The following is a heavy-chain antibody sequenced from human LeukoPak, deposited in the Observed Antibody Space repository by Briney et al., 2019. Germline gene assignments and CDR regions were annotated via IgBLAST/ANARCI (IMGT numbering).Heavy chain of an antibody. D-gene: IGHD3-10*02. J-gene: IGHJ3*02. V-gene: IGHV3-48*03. CDR2: ISSSGSTI. CDR1: GFTFSSYE. Sequence: GGSLRLSCAASGFTFSSYEMNWVRQAPGKGLEWVSYISSSGSTIYYADSMKGRFTIPRDNSKNTLYLQMNSLRAEDTAVYYCARAFVRGVTGSHHDAFDIWGQGTMVTVSS. CDR3: ARAFVRGVTGSHHDAFDI.